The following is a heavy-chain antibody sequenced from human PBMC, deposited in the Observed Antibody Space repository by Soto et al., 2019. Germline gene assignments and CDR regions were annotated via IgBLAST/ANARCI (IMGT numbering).Heavy chain of an antibody. J-gene: IGHJ4*02. CDR1: GFTFSSYA. CDR2: ISGSGGST. Sequence: PGGSLRLSCAASGFTFSSYAMSWVRQAPGKGLEWVSAISGSGGSTYYADSVKGRFTISRDNSKNTLYLQMNSLRAEDTAVYYCAKDIGYCSGGGCYWFDYWGQGTLVTVSS. D-gene: IGHD2-15*01. V-gene: IGHV3-23*01. CDR3: AKDIGYCSGGGCYWFDY.